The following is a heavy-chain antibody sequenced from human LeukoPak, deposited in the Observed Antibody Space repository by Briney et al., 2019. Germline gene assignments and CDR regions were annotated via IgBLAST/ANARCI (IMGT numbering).Heavy chain of an antibody. CDR3: ARGLIGLNFDH. Sequence: SETLFLTCTVSGGSISSYYWSWIRQPPGKGLEWIGYIYHSGSTYYNPSLKSRVTISADRPKNQFSLRLNSVTAAGTAVYYCARGLIGLNFDHWGQGALVTVSS. V-gene: IGHV4-59*12. CDR1: GGSISSYY. J-gene: IGHJ4*02. CDR2: IYHSGST. D-gene: IGHD3-22*01.